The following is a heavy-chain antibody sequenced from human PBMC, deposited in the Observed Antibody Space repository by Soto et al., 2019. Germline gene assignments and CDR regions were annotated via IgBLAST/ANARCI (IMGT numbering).Heavy chain of an antibody. CDR1: GGTFSSYA. D-gene: IGHD2-15*01. J-gene: IGHJ6*02. CDR3: AIDQVLLVVAVYYYGSDV. CDR2: IIPIFGTA. Sequence: QVQLVQSGAEVKKPGSSVKVSCKASGGTFSSYAISWVRQAPGQGLEWMGGIIPIFGTANYAQKFQGRVTITASKSIWIACRRLYSLRIEDTGGNYIAIDQVLLVVAVYYYGSDVWGQGTTVTVSS. V-gene: IGHV1-69*14.